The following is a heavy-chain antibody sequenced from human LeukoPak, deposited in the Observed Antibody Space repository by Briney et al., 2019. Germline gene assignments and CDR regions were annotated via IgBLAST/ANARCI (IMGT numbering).Heavy chain of an antibody. Sequence: SQTLSLTYAISGDRVSSSSTAWNWITQSPSRGLELLGRTYYRSKRYTDYAVSVKSRITINPGTSKNQFSLQLNSVTPEDTAVYFCARAQDIVPTRTTDRNALFDYWGQGTLVTVSS. J-gene: IGHJ4*02. D-gene: IGHD5-12*01. CDR1: GDRVSSSSTA. V-gene: IGHV6-1*01. CDR3: ARAQDIVPTRTTDRNALFDY. CDR2: TYYRSKRYT.